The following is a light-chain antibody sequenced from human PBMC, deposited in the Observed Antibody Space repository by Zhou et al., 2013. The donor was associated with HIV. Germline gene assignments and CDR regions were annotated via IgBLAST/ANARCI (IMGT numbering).Light chain of an antibody. CDR1: QSIDGY. J-gene: IGKJ2*01. V-gene: IGKV1-39*01. CDR3: QQYNSHPYT. CDR2: TAS. Sequence: DIQMTQSPSSLSASVGDRVTISCRASQSIDGYLNWYQQRPGKAPKVLIYTASTLQSGVPSRFSGSGYGTDFTLTISSLQPEDFATYYCQQYNSHPYTFGQGTKLEIK.